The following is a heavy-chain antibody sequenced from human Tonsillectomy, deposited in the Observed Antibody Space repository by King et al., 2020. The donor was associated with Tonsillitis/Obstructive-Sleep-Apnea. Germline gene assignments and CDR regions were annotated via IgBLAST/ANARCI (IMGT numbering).Heavy chain of an antibody. CDR1: GFSLSDHN. Sequence: VQLVESGGGLVKPGGTLRLSCEASGFSLSDHNMTWIRQAPGKGLEWVSYISSSATNKYYADSVKGRFTISRDTARNSVYLQMNTLRADDTAVYYCARDAGLRDVIMMPAARGTFDIWGEGTRVTVPS. V-gene: IGHV3-11*01. D-gene: IGHD2-2*01. CDR3: ARDAGLRDVIMMPAARGTFDI. CDR2: ISSSATNK. J-gene: IGHJ3*02.